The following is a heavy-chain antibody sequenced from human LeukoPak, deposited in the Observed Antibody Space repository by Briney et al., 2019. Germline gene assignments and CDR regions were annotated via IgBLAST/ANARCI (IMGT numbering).Heavy chain of an antibody. CDR2: IHQNGNT. CDR1: GVSISSSY. J-gene: IGHJ3*02. V-gene: IGHV4-59*01. Sequence: SETLSLTCSVSGVSISSSYWGWIRQPPGKRLEWIGFIHQNGNTNYNPSLKSRVTMSVDTSKNQFSLQMRSVTAADTAVYYCARGYYDGSGYSNAFDIWGQGTMVAV. CDR3: ARGYYDGSGYSNAFDI. D-gene: IGHD3-22*01.